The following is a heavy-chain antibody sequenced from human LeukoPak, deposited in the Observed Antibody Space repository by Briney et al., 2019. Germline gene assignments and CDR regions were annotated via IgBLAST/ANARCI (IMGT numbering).Heavy chain of an antibody. CDR3: ARDLLLRGYSYGNDLDY. Sequence: GGSLRLSCDASGFSFDDHAMNWVRQAPGKGLEWVSYISSSSSTIYYADSVKGRFTISRDNAKNSLYLQMNSLRAEDTAVYYCARDLLLRGYSYGNDLDYWGQGTLVTVSS. V-gene: IGHV3-48*04. D-gene: IGHD5-18*01. CDR1: GFSFDDHA. J-gene: IGHJ4*02. CDR2: ISSSSSTI.